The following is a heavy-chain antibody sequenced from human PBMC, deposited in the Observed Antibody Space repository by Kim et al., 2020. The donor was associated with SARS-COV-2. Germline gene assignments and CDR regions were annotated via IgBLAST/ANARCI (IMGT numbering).Heavy chain of an antibody. V-gene: IGHV3-53*01. CDR2: IYSGGST. D-gene: IGHD6-19*01. J-gene: IGHJ4*02. CDR1: GFTVSSNY. Sequence: GGSLRLSCAASGFTVSSNYMSWVRQAPGKGLEWVSVIYSGGSTYYADSVKGRFTISRDNSKNTLYLQMNSLRAEDTAVYYCARDRYSSGWYDYWGQGTLVTVSS. CDR3: ARDRYSSGWYDY.